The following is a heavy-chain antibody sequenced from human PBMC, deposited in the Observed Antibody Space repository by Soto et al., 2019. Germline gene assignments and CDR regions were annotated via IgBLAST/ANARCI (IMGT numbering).Heavy chain of an antibody. CDR1: GGTFSSYA. Sequence: QVKLVQSGAEVKKPGSSVKVSCKASGGTFSSYAISWVRQAPGHGLEWMGGIIPIFGTANYAQKFQGRVTITADKSTSTAYMELSSLRSEDTAVYYCATPRGGYYYCGMDVWGQGTTVTVSS. J-gene: IGHJ6*02. CDR3: ATPRGGYYYCGMDV. D-gene: IGHD3-16*01. V-gene: IGHV1-69*06. CDR2: IIPIFGTA.